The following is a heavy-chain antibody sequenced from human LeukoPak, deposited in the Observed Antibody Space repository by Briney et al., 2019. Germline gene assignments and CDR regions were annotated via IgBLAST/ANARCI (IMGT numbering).Heavy chain of an antibody. CDR3: ARDYGYYYGMDV. J-gene: IGHJ6*02. Sequence: SETLSLTCAVYGGSFSGYYWSWIRQPPGKGLEWIGYIYYSGSTNYNPSLKSRVTISVDTSKNQFSLKLSSVTAADTAVHYCARDYGYYYGMDVWGQGTTVTVSS. CDR1: GGSFSGYY. CDR2: IYYSGST. V-gene: IGHV4-59*01. D-gene: IGHD3-10*01.